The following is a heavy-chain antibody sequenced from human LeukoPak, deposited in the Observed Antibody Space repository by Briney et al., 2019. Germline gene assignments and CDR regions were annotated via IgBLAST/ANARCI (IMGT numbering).Heavy chain of an antibody. Sequence: SETLSLTCTVSGGSISSYYWSWIRQPPGKGLEWIGYIYYSGSTNYNPSLKSRVPISVATSTNHFYLKLSSVTAADTAVYYCARTYGSGSYYNYPWGQGTLVTVSS. D-gene: IGHD3-10*01. CDR1: GGSISSYY. J-gene: IGHJ5*02. CDR2: IYYSGST. CDR3: ARTYGSGSYYNYP. V-gene: IGHV4-59*08.